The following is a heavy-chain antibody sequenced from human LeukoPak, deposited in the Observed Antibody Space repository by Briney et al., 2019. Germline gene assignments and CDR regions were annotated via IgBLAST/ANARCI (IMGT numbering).Heavy chain of an antibody. V-gene: IGHV3-30*04. CDR1: GFTFSSYA. CDR2: ISYDGSSK. Sequence: PGGSLRLSCAASGFTFSSYAMHWVRQAPGKGLEWVAVISYDGSSKYYADSVKGRFTISRDNSKNTLYLQMNSLRAEDTAVYYCARDRVAVAGNTYYYYYYYMDVWGKGTTVTVSS. CDR3: ARDRVAVAGNTYYYYYYYMDV. D-gene: IGHD6-19*01. J-gene: IGHJ6*03.